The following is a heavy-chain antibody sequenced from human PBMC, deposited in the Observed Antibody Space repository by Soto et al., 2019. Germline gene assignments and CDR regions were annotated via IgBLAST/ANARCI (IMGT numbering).Heavy chain of an antibody. CDR1: GYTFTSYD. D-gene: IGHD5-12*01. CDR2: MNPNSGNT. CDR3: ARVYAVTWSGHDNSGAFDI. V-gene: IGHV1-8*01. Sequence: ASVKVSCKASGYTFTSYDINWVRQATGQGLEWMGWMNPNSGNTGYAQKFQARVTMTRNTSISTAYMELSSLRSDDTAVYYCARVYAVTWSGHDNSGAFDIWGQGTMVTGSS. J-gene: IGHJ3*02.